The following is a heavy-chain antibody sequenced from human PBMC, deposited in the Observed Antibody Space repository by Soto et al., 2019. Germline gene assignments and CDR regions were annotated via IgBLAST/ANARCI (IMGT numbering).Heavy chain of an antibody. V-gene: IGHV3-23*01. Sequence: GGSLRLSCAASGFTFSSYAMSWVRQAPGKGLEWVSAISGSGGSTYYADSVKGRFTISRDNSKNTLYLQMNSLRAEDTAVYYCAKESDYYGSRIDAFDIWGQGTMVTVAS. CDR1: GFTFSSYA. CDR2: ISGSGGST. CDR3: AKESDYYGSRIDAFDI. J-gene: IGHJ3*02. D-gene: IGHD3-10*01.